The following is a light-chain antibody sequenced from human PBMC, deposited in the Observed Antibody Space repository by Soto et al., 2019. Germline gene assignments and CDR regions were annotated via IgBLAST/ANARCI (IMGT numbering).Light chain of an antibody. V-gene: IGLV2-23*01. CDR2: EGS. Sequence: QSALTQPPSASGSPGQTVTISCTGTSSDVGSYNLVSWYQQHPGKAPKLMIYEGSKRPSGVSNRFSGSKSGNTASLTISGLQAEDEADYYCCSYAGSRVVFGGGTKLTVL. CDR1: SSDVGSYNL. J-gene: IGLJ2*01. CDR3: CSYAGSRVV.